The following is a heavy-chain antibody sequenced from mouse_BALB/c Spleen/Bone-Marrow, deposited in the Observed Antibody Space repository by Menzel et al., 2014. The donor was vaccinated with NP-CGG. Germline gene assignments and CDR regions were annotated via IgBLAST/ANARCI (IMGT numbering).Heavy chain of an antibody. D-gene: IGHD1-1*01. CDR3: AREGGYYGSLYAMDY. V-gene: IGHV1-14*01. J-gene: IGHJ4*01. CDR1: GYTFTSYV. Sequence: VQLQQSRPELVKPGASVKMSCKASGYTFTSYVMHWVKQKPGQGLEWIGYINPYNDGTKYNEKFKGKATLTSDKSSSTAFMELSSLTSEDSAVYYCAREGGYYGSLYAMDYWGQGTSVTVSS. CDR2: INPYNDGT.